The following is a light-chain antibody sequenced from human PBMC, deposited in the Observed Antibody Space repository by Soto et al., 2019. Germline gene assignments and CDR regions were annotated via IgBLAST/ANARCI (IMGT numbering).Light chain of an antibody. CDR3: QQYGSSGT. CDR2: GAS. V-gene: IGKV3-20*01. Sequence: EIVLTQSPGTLSLSPGERATLSCRASQSVGNNYLAWYQQKPGQAPRLLIYGASNRATGIPDRFSGSGSGTDFTLTISRLEPEDFAVYYCQQYGSSGTVGQGTKVDIK. J-gene: IGKJ1*01. CDR1: QSVGNNY.